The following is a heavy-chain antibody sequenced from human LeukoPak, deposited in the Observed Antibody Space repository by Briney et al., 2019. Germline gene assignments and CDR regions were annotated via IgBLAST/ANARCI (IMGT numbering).Heavy chain of an antibody. CDR3: AKDSSDYYDSNGYFDY. J-gene: IGHJ4*02. D-gene: IGHD3-22*01. V-gene: IGHV3-30*18. CDR1: GFTFSSYG. CDR2: ISYDGSNK. Sequence: GGSLRLSCAASGFTFSSYGMHWVRQAPGKGLEWVAVISYDGSNKYYADSVKGRFTISRDNSKNTLYLQMNSLRAEDTAVDYCAKDSSDYYDSNGYFDYRGQGTLVTVSS.